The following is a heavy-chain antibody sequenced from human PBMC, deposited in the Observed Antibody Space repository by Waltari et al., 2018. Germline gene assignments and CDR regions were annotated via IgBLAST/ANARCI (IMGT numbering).Heavy chain of an antibody. J-gene: IGHJ4*02. V-gene: IGHV3-30*02. D-gene: IGHD3-22*01. Sequence: QVQLVESGGGVVQPGGSLSLSCAASGFTFSSYGMHWVRQAPGKGLEWVAFIRYDGRKKYYADSVKGRFTSARDNSKNTLYLQMNSLRAEDTAVYYCAKFGSGYSFDYWGQGTLGTVSS. CDR3: AKFGSGYSFDY. CDR2: IRYDGRKK. CDR1: GFTFSSYG.